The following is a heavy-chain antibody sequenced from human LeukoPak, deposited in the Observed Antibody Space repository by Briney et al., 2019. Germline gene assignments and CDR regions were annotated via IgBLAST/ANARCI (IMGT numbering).Heavy chain of an antibody. CDR2: IIPILGTV. CDR1: GGTFSSYA. J-gene: IGHJ4*02. D-gene: IGHD2-15*01. V-gene: IGHV1-69*13. CDR3: ARVGCSGGSCYLHYDY. Sequence: ASVKVSCKASGGTFSSYAFSWVRQAPGQGLEWMGGIIPILGTVNYARKFQGRVTITAGESTSTAYMELSSLRPEDTAVYYCARVGCSGGSCYLHYDYWGQGTLVTVSS.